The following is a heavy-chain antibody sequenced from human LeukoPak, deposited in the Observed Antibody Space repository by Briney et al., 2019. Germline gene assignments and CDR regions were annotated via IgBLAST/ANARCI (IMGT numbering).Heavy chain of an antibody. CDR3: ARDGLWILNAFDI. V-gene: IGHV4-4*02. CDR1: GGSISSSNW. Sequence: SGTLSLTCAVSGGSISSSNWWSWVRQPPGKGLEWIGEIYHSGSTNYNPSLKSRVTVSVDTSKNQFSLKLSSVTAADTAVYYCARDGLWILNAFDIWGRGTMVTVSS. D-gene: IGHD5-18*01. CDR2: IYHSGST. J-gene: IGHJ3*02.